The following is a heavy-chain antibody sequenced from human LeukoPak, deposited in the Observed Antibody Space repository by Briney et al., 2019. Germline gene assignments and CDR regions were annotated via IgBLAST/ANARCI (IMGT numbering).Heavy chain of an antibody. J-gene: IGHJ4*02. CDR1: GGSISSYY. V-gene: IGHV4-59*08. Sequence: SETLSLTCTVSGGSISSYYWSWIRQPPGKGLEWIGYIYYSGSTNYNPSLKSRVTISVDTSKNQFSLKLSSVTATDTAVYYCASLTTVTQGYFDYGGQGTLVTVSS. CDR3: ASLTTVTQGYFDY. D-gene: IGHD4-17*01. CDR2: IYYSGST.